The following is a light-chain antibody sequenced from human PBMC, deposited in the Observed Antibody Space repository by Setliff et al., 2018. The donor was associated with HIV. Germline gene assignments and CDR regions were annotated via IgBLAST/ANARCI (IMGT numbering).Light chain of an antibody. J-gene: IGLJ1*01. V-gene: IGLV2-14*01. CDR2: EVS. CDR1: NSDVGGYNY. Sequence: QSALTQPASVSGSPGQSITISCTGSNSDVGGYNYVSWYQQHPGKAPKLMIYEVSNRPSGVSNRFSGSKSGNTASLTISGLQAEDEADYYCSSYTNSITPYVLGSGTKVTVL. CDR3: SSYTNSITPYV.